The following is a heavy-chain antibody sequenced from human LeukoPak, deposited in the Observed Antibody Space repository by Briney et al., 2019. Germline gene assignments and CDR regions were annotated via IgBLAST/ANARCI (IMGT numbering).Heavy chain of an antibody. CDR3: ARDYGIAAAGTSEYFQH. J-gene: IGHJ1*01. CDR1: GESFSGYH. V-gene: IGHV4-34*01. CDR2: INHSGST. Sequence: PSETLSLTCAVYGESFSGYHWSWIRQPPGKGLEWIGEINHSGSTNYNPSLKSRVTVSADTSKNQFSLKLSSVTAADTAVYYCARDYGIAAAGTSEYFQHWGQGTLVTVSS. D-gene: IGHD6-13*01.